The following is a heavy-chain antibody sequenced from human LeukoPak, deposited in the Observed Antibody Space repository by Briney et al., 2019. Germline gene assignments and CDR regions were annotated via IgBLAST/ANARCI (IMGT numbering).Heavy chain of an antibody. J-gene: IGHJ5*02. D-gene: IGHD3-22*01. Sequence: ASVKVSCKASGYTFTSYSISWVRQAPGQGLEWMGWISAYNGNTNYAQKLQGRVTMTTDTSTSTAYMELRSLRSDDTAVYYCARDYYDSSGYMWFDPWGQGTLVTVSS. V-gene: IGHV1-18*01. CDR3: ARDYYDSSGYMWFDP. CDR1: GYTFTSYS. CDR2: ISAYNGNT.